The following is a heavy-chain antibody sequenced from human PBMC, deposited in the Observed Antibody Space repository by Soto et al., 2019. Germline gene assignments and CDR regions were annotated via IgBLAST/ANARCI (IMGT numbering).Heavy chain of an antibody. V-gene: IGHV4-31*03. CDR2: IYDSVNT. Sequence: SETLSLTCTVSGDSLSSGGHYWSWIRQHPGKGLEWIGHIYDSVNTYYSPSLRSRVTISADMSKNQFSLNLRSVTAADTAVYYCASVDHRGYFSILTDYAGEGAMPAVYS. CDR3: ASVDHRGYFSILTDY. CDR1: GDSLSSGGHY. J-gene: IGHJ4*02. D-gene: IGHD3-9*01.